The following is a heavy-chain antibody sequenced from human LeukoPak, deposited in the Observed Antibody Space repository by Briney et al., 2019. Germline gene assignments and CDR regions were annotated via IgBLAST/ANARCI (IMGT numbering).Heavy chain of an antibody. D-gene: IGHD6-19*01. CDR2: ISYDGNNK. Sequence: GRSLRLSCAASGFTFSNSAMHWVRQAPGKGLEWVAVISYDGNNKYYADSVKGRFTISRDYFKNTLYLQMNSLRAEDTALYYCATSGWSNFDHWGQGTLVTVSS. J-gene: IGHJ4*02. CDR1: GFTFSNSA. CDR3: ATSGWSNFDH. V-gene: IGHV3-30*14.